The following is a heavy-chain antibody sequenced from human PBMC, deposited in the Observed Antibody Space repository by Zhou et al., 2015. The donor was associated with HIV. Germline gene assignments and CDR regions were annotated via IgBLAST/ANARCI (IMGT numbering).Heavy chain of an antibody. CDR1: GYTFTSYY. J-gene: IGHJ3*02. Sequence: QVQLVQSGAEVKKPGASVKVSCKASGYTFTSYYMHWVRQAPGQGLEWMGIINPSGGSTSYAQKFQGRVTMTRDTSTSTVYMELSSLRSEDTAVYYCARDTSGIAAGALHVFLIIWGQGTSGHRLF. D-gene: IGHD6-13*01. CDR3: ARDTSGIAAGALHVFLII. V-gene: IGHV1-46*01. CDR2: INPSGGST.